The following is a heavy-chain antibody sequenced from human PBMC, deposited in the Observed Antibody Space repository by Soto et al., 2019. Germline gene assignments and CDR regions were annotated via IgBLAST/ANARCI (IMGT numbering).Heavy chain of an antibody. J-gene: IGHJ6*01. V-gene: IGHV5-51*01. CDR3: ERVHCSGGSCRLHYYGMEV. D-gene: IGHD2-15*01. CDR2: IYPGDRDT. Sequence: PGESLKISCKGSGYSFTSYWIGWVRQMPGKGLEWMGIIYPGDRDTRYSPSFQGQVTISAEKSISTAYLQWSSLKASDTAMYYCERVHCSGGSCRLHYYGMEVWGQGTTVTVPS. CDR1: GYSFTSYW.